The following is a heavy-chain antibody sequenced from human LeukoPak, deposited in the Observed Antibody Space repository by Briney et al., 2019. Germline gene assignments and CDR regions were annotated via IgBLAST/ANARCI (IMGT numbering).Heavy chain of an antibody. D-gene: IGHD3-10*01. Sequence: ASVKVSCKASGYTFTSYYMHWVRQAPGQGLEWMGIINPSGGSTSYAQKFQGRVTMTRDTSTSTVYMELSSLRSEDTAVYYCAREDLGELLKGYFDYWDQGTLVTVSS. CDR2: INPSGGST. CDR1: GYTFTSYY. V-gene: IGHV1-46*01. J-gene: IGHJ4*02. CDR3: AREDLGELLKGYFDY.